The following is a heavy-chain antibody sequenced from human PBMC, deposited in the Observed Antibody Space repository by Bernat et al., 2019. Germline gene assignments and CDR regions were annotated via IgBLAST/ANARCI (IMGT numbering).Heavy chain of an antibody. J-gene: IGHJ4*02. CDR1: GFTFSDYY. CDR2: IKSKTDGGTT. CDR3: TTDPRPHIWGSYRYLIGGVGDY. V-gene: IGHV3-15*01. D-gene: IGHD3-16*02. Sequence: VQLVESGGGLVKPGGSLRLSCAASGFTFSDYYMSWIRQAPGKGLEWVGRIKSKTDGGTTDYAAPVKGRFTISRDDSKNTLYLQMNSLKTEDTAVYYCTTDPRPHIWGSYRYLIGGVGDYWGQGTLVTVSS.